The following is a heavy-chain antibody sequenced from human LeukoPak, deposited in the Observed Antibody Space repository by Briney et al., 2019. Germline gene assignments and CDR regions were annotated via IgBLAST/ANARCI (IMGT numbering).Heavy chain of an antibody. D-gene: IGHD3-9*01. V-gene: IGHV3-23*01. J-gene: IGHJ4*02. CDR3: ARMYYGDYDILTGYYTPDYFDY. CDR2: IRASGGGT. CDR1: GFTFSDYA. Sequence: PGGSLRLSCAASGFTFSDYAMIWVRQAPGKGLEWVSAIRASGGGTYYTDSVKGRFTISRDNSKNTLYLQMNSLRAEDTAVYYCARMYYGDYDILTGYYTPDYFDYWGQGTLVTVSS.